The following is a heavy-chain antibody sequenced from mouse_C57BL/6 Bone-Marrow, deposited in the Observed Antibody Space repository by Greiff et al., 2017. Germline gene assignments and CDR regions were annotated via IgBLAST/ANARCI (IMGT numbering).Heavy chain of an antibody. D-gene: IGHD1-1*01. J-gene: IGHJ2*01. CDR3: ASYYGSSSGYYFDY. CDR1: GYTFTSYW. CDR2: IHPNSGST. Sequence: QVQLQQPGAELVKPGASVKLSCKASGYTFTSYWMHWVKQRPGQGLEWIGMIHPNSGSTNYNEKFKSKATLTVDKYSSTAYMQLSSLTSEDSAVYNCASYYGSSSGYYFDYWGQGTTLTVSS. V-gene: IGHV1-64*01.